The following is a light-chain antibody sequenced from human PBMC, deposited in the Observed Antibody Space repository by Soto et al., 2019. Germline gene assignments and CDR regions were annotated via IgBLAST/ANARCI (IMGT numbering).Light chain of an antibody. CDR1: KLGDKY. J-gene: IGLJ2*01. CDR3: QAWDSSSL. CDR2: QDS. Sequence: ELTQPPSVSVSPGQTASITCSGDKLGDKYACWYQQKPGQSPVLVIYQDSKRPSGIPERFSGSNSGNTATLTISGTQAMDEADYYCQAWDSSSLFGGGTKLTVL. V-gene: IGLV3-1*01.